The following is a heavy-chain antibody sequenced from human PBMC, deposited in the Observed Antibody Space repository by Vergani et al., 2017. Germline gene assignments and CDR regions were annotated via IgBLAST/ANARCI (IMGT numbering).Heavy chain of an antibody. CDR1: GYTFTSYG. D-gene: IGHD2-8*01. CDR3: ARDLGYIVLMVYANNWFDP. Sequence: QVQLVQSGAEVKKPGASVKVSCKASGYTFTSYGISWVRQAPGQGLEWMGWISAYNGNTNYAQKLQGRVTMTTDTSTSTAYMELRSLRSDDTAVYYCARDLGYIVLMVYANNWFDPWGQGTLVTVSS. J-gene: IGHJ5*02. CDR2: ISAYNGNT. V-gene: IGHV1-18*01.